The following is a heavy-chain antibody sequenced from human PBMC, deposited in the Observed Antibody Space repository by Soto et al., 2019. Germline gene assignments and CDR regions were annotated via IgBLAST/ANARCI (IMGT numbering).Heavy chain of an antibody. CDR1: GFTFSSYA. J-gene: IGHJ3*02. Sequence: QVQLVESGGGVVQPGRSLRLSCAASGFTFSSYAMHWVRQAPGKGLEWVAVISYDGSNKYYADSVKGRFTISRDNSKNTXCLQMNSLRAEDTAVYYCARDNDSSGYYVTIGAFDIWGQGTMVTVSS. V-gene: IGHV3-30-3*01. CDR3: ARDNDSSGYYVTIGAFDI. D-gene: IGHD3-22*01. CDR2: ISYDGSNK.